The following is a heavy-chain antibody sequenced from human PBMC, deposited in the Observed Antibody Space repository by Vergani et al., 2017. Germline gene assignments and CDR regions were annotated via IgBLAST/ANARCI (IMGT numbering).Heavy chain of an antibody. V-gene: IGHV4-39*01. J-gene: IGHJ6*03. CDR3: ARHVWTYYEFWSGYYEADYYYYYYMDV. Sequence: QLQLQESGPGLVKPSETLSLTCTVSGGSISSSSYYWGWIRQPPGKGLEWIGSIYYSGSTYYNPSLKSRVTISVDTSKNQFSLKLSSVTAADTAVYYCARHVWTYYEFWSGYYEADYYYYYYMDVWGKGTTVTVSS. D-gene: IGHD3-3*01. CDR1: GGSISSSSYY. CDR2: IYYSGST.